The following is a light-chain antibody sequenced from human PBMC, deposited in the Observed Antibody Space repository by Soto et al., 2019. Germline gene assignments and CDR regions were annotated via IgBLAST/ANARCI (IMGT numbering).Light chain of an antibody. J-gene: IGKJ4*01. CDR1: QSVSSN. Sequence: EIVMTQSPATLSVSPGERATLSCRASQSVSSNLAWYQQKPGQAPRLLIYGASTRATDIPARFSGSGSATEFTLTISSLEPEDFVVYYCQQRSNWPPVTFGGGTKVDIK. V-gene: IGKV3-15*01. CDR3: QQRSNWPPVT. CDR2: GAS.